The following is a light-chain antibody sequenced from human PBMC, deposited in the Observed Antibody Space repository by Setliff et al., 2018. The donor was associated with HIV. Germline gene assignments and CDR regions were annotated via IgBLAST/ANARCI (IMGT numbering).Light chain of an antibody. V-gene: IGLV1-40*01. CDR2: GNN. J-gene: IGLJ1*01. CDR3: SSYSRTSLHV. Sequence: QSVLTQPPSVSGAPGRRVTISCTGTSSNIGAGYDVHWYQQLPGTAPKLLIYGNNNRPSGVPNRFSGSSSGSSASLAITGLQAEDEADYYCSSYSRTSLHVFGTGTKVTVL. CDR1: SSNIGAGYD.